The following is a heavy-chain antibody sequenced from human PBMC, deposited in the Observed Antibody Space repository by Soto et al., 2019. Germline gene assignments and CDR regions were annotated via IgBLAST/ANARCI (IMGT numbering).Heavy chain of an antibody. D-gene: IGHD6-13*01. J-gene: IGHJ5*02. CDR2: SIPMVGTT. Sequence: QVQLVQSGSEVKMPGSSVNVSCKPSGGTFSRHAINWVRQAPGQGLEWMGGSIPMVGTTNYAQKFKGRVTISADEPTSTAYMELSSLRSEDAAVYYCARAAIHGSSWYFWFDPWCDVTL. V-gene: IGHV1-69*01. CDR1: GGTFSRHA. CDR3: ARAAIHGSSWYFWFDP.